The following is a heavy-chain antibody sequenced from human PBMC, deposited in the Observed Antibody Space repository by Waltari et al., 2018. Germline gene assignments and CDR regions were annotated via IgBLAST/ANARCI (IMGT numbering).Heavy chain of an antibody. V-gene: IGHV4-4*07. CDR2: IYDTGNT. CDR1: GGPISGYY. D-gene: IGHD3-16*01. CDR3: ARGGEYFDP. J-gene: IGHJ5*02. Sequence: QVQLQESGPRLVKPSETLSLTCVVSGGPISGYYWNWIRQSAGKGLEWIGSIYDTGNTAYNPTLKSRVTVSADTSKNHVSLNMISVTAADTAMYFCARGGEYFDPWGQGTLVIVSS.